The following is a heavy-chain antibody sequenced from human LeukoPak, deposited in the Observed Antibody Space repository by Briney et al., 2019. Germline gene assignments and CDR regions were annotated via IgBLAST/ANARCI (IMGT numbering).Heavy chain of an antibody. J-gene: IGHJ4*02. Sequence: GTLRLPCAGSGFPFSSHGMNWVRQAPGKGLEWVSYIDSSGSTIRYADSVKGRFTISRDNAKNSLYLQMNSLRAEDTAVYHCARTKELSTISYFDSWGQGTLVTVSS. CDR1: GFPFSSHG. CDR3: ARTKELSTISYFDS. V-gene: IGHV3-48*04. CDR2: IDSSGSTI. D-gene: IGHD5-24*01.